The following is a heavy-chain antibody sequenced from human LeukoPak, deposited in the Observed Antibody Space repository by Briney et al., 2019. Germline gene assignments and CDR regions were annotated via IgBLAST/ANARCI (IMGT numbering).Heavy chain of an antibody. V-gene: IGHV3-74*01. CDR1: GFTFSPYW. CDR3: TRVSSLWSFDY. J-gene: IGHJ4*02. Sequence: PGGSLRLSCAASGFTFSPYWMHWVRQTPGKGLVWVSRIRPDGSTTAYADSVKGRFTISRDNARNTLYLQLNSLGAEDTAIYYCTRVSSLWSFDYWGQGTLVTVSS. CDR2: IRPDGSTT. D-gene: IGHD3-10*01.